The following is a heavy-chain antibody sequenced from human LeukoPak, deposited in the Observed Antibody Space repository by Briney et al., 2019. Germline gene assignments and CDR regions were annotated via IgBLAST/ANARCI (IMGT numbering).Heavy chain of an antibody. CDR1: GFTFSSYS. CDR3: VKEPRKGGYEHPRQSFDY. V-gene: IGHV3-21*01. CDR2: ISSSSSYI. D-gene: IGHD5-12*01. J-gene: IGHJ4*02. Sequence: PGGSLRLSCAASGFTFSSYSMNWVRQAPGKGLEWVSSISSSSSYIYYADSVKGRFTISRDNAKNSLYLQMNSLRAEDTAVYYCVKEPRKGGYEHPRQSFDYWGQGTLVTVSS.